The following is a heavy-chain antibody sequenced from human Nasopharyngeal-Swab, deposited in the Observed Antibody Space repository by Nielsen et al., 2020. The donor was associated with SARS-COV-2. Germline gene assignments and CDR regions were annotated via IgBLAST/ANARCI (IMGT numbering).Heavy chain of an antibody. CDR1: GFTFSSYG. D-gene: IGHD4-11*01. CDR2: IWYDGSNK. J-gene: IGHJ4*02. Sequence: GESLKISCAASGFTFSSYGMHWVRQAPGKGPEWVAVIWYDGSNKYYADSVKGRFTISRDNSKNTLYLQMNSLRAEDTAVYYCARDPMTTVSRFDYWGQGTLVTVSS. V-gene: IGHV3-33*01. CDR3: ARDPMTTVSRFDY.